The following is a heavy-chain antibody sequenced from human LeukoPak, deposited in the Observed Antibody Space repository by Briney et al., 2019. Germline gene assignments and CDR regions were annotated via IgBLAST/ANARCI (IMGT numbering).Heavy chain of an antibody. D-gene: IGHD3-22*01. J-gene: IGHJ4*02. CDR3: ARFRNGYYYELDY. Sequence: GGALKISCKGSGCGFTRYWIGWGRQLPGKGREGRGIIYHGDSDTRYSPSFQGQVTISADKSSRNAYLQWSSLKASDPAMYYCARFRNGYYYELDYWGQGTLVTVSS. V-gene: IGHV5-51*01. CDR1: GCGFTRYW. CDR2: IYHGDSDT.